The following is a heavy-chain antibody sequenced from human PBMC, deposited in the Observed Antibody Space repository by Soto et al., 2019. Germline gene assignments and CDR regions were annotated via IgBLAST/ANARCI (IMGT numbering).Heavy chain of an antibody. J-gene: IGHJ4*02. D-gene: IGHD3-16*01. V-gene: IGHV4-61*01. CDR1: GGSVSSGSYY. CDR2: IYYSGST. CDR3: ARTLTSFDS. Sequence: PSETLSLTCTVSGGSVSSGSYYWSWIRQPPGKGLEWIGYIYYSGSTNYNPSLKSRVTISVDTSKNQFSLKLSSVTAADTAVYYCARTLTSFDSWGQGTLVTVS.